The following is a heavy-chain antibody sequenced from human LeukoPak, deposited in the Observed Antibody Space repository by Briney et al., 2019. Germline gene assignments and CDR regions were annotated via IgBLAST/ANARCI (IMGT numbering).Heavy chain of an antibody. Sequence: GGSLRLSCAASGFTFSSYSMNWVRQAPGKGLEWVSYISSSSSSTIYYADSVKGRFTISRDNAKNSLYLQMNSLRAEDTAVYYCAREPYDSSGYIDYWGQGTLVTVSS. J-gene: IGHJ4*02. V-gene: IGHV3-48*01. CDR2: ISSSSSSTI. CDR1: GFTFSSYS. CDR3: AREPYDSSGYIDY. D-gene: IGHD3-22*01.